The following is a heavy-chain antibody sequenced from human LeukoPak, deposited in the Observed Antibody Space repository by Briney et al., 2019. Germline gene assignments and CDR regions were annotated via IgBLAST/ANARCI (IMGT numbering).Heavy chain of an antibody. CDR2: INHSGST. Sequence: SETLSLTCAVYGGSFSGYYWSWIRQPPGKGLEWIGEINHSGSTYYNPSLKSRVTISVDTSKNQFSLKLSSVTAADTAVYYCVGEDYYYGMDVWGQGTTVTVSS. CDR3: VGEDYYYGMDV. D-gene: IGHD2-21*01. CDR1: GGSFSGYY. J-gene: IGHJ6*02. V-gene: IGHV4-34*09.